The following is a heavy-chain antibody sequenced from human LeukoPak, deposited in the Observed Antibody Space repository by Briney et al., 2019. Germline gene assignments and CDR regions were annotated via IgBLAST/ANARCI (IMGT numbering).Heavy chain of an antibody. Sequence: ASVKVSCKVSGYTLTELSMHWVRQAPGKGLEWMGGFDPEDGETIYAQKFQGRVTMTEDTSTDTAYMELSSLRSEDTAVYYCATRIGYRSGWYEPFDYWGQGTLVTVSS. CDR3: ATRIGYRSGWYEPFDY. CDR2: FDPEDGET. J-gene: IGHJ4*02. CDR1: GYTLTELS. V-gene: IGHV1-24*01. D-gene: IGHD6-19*01.